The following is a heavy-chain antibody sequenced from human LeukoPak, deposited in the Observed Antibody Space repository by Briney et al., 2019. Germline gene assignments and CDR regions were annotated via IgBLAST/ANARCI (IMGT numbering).Heavy chain of an antibody. Sequence: GGSLRLSCTASGFTFGDHAMSWVRQAPGKGLEWVGFIRSKSYGGTTEYAASVKGRFTISRDDSKSIAYLQMNSLKTEDTAVYYWTRGPTQPWHYYGMDVWGQGTTVTVSS. D-gene: IGHD5-18*01. CDR3: TRGPTQPWHYYGMDV. V-gene: IGHV3-49*04. CDR2: IRSKSYGGTT. CDR1: GFTFGDHA. J-gene: IGHJ6*02.